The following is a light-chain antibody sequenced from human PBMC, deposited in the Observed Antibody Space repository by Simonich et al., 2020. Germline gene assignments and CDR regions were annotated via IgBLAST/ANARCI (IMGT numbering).Light chain of an antibody. CDR3: QQYGSSLMYT. V-gene: IGKV3D-20*01. Sequence: EIVLTQSPGTLSLSPGERATLSCRASQSVSSSYLAWYQQKPGLAPRLLIYDASSRATGLPDRFSGSGSGTDFTLTISRLEPEDFAVYYCQQYGSSLMYTFGQGTKLEIK. CDR2: DAS. CDR1: QSVSSSY. J-gene: IGKJ2*01.